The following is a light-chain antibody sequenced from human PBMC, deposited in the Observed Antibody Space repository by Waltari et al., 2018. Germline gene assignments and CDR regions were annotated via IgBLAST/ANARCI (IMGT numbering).Light chain of an antibody. J-gene: IGKJ2*01. CDR1: QSLGKNY. CDR2: GAA. CDR3: QQYASSVLYT. Sequence: IVLTQSPGTLSLSPGDRASLSCKASQSLGKNYLAWYQHKPGQAPRLLIYGAASRAAGIQGRFSGSGSGTDFTLTISRLEPEDFAVYDCQQYASSVLYTFGQGTKLEVK. V-gene: IGKV3-20*01.